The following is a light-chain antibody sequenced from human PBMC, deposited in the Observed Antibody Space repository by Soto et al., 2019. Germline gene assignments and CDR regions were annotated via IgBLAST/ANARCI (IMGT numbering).Light chain of an antibody. J-gene: IGLJ2*01. CDR3: SSYTSISTLVV. CDR2: DVS. V-gene: IGLV2-14*01. CDR1: SSDAGGYNY. Sequence: QSVLTQPASVSGSPGQSITISCTGTSSDAGGYNYVSWYQQHPGKAPKLMIYDVSNRTSGVSNRFSGSKSGNTASLTISGLQAEDEAAYYCSSYTSISTLVVFGGGTKLTVL.